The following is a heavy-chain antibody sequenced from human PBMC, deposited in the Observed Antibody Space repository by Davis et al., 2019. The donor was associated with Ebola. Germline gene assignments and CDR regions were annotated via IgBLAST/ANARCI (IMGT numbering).Heavy chain of an antibody. D-gene: IGHD2-15*01. Sequence: PSETLSLTCTVSGGSVSSANNYWSWIRQPPGKGLEWIANVYYTGSTNYNPSLRRRVTTSIDPSKEQFSLKLTSVTAADKAEYYCARLPGLYCSGGSCYSVFDFWGQGTLVTVSS. CDR2: VYYTGST. J-gene: IGHJ4*02. CDR3: ARLPGLYCSGGSCYSVFDF. CDR1: GGSVSSANNY. V-gene: IGHV4-61*01.